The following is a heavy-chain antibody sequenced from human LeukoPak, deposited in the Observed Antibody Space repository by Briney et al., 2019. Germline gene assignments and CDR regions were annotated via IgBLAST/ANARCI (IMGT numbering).Heavy chain of an antibody. D-gene: IGHD3-22*01. J-gene: IGHJ4*02. CDR3: ARTPYYYDSSGWYHFGY. Sequence: ASVKVSCKASGYTFTSYGISWVRQAPGQGLEWMGWISAYNGNTNYAQKLQGRVTMTTDTSTSTAYMELRSLRSDDTAVYYCARTPYYYDSSGWYHFGYWGQGTLVTVSS. V-gene: IGHV1-18*01. CDR1: GYTFTSYG. CDR2: ISAYNGNT.